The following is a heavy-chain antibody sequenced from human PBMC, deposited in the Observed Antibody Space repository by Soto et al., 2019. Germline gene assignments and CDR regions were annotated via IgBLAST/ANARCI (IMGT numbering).Heavy chain of an antibody. D-gene: IGHD3-22*01. CDR3: ARLLDDSRGYYYFDY. J-gene: IGHJ4*02. CDR1: GYSISSGYY. Sequence: PXETLCHTCAVSGYSISSGYYWCCLRQPPGQGLEWLGSIFHSGTTYDNPSLKSRVTISVDMSKNQFSLKLTSVTAADTAVYYCARLLDDSRGYYYFDYWGQGTLVTGSS. V-gene: IGHV4-38-2*01. CDR2: IFHSGTT.